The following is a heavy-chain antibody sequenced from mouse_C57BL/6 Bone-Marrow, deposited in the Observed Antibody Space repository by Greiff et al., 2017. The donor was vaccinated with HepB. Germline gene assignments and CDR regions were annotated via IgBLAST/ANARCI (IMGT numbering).Heavy chain of an antibody. CDR2: IYPGSGNT. D-gene: IGHD1-1*01. CDR3: ARDYYGRPYYFDY. Sequence: QVQLKQSGAELVRPGASVKLSCKASGYTFTDYYINWVKQRPGQGLEWIARIYPGSGNTYYNEKFKGKATLTAEKSSSTAYMQRSSLTSEDSAVYFCARDYYGRPYYFDYWGQGTTRTVSS. J-gene: IGHJ2*01. V-gene: IGHV1-76*01. CDR1: GYTFTDYY.